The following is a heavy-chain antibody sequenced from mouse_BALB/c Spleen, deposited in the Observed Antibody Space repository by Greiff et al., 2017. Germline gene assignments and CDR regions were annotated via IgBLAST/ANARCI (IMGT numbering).Heavy chain of an antibody. J-gene: IGHJ1*01. CDR1: GDSITSGY. CDR3: ARYKVRGYCYFDV. Sequence: EVQLQESGPSLVKPSQTLSLTCSVTGDSITSGYWNWIRKFPGNKLEYMGYISYSGSTYYNPSLKSRISITRDTSKNQYYLQLNSVTTEDTATYYCARYKVRGYCYFDVWGAGTTVTVSS. V-gene: IGHV3-8*02. D-gene: IGHD2-14*01. CDR2: ISYSGST.